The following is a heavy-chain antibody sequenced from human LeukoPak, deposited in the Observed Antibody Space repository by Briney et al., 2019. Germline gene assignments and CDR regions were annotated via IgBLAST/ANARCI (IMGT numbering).Heavy chain of an antibody. CDR2: IYSGGNT. Sequence: GGSLRLSCAASGFIVSSNYMSWVRQAPGKGLEWVSVIYSGGNTYYADSVKGRFTISRDNSKNTLYLQMNSLRAEDTAVYYCARSVSSASSPFDYWGQGTLVTVSS. J-gene: IGHJ4*02. V-gene: IGHV3-53*05. CDR3: ARSVSSASSPFDY. CDR1: GFIVSSNY. D-gene: IGHD6-25*01.